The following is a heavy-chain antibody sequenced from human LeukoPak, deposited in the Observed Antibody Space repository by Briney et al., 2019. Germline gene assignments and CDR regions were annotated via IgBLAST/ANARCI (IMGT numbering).Heavy chain of an antibody. CDR1: GGSISSISYY. D-gene: IGHD2-2*01. Sequence: KPSETRSLTCTVAGGSISSISYYWGWIRQPPGKGLEWIGSIYYSGSTYYNPSLKSRVTISVDTSKNQFSLKLSSVTAADTAVYYCASHLSPEIDLVVPAANHWFDPWGQGTLVTVSS. CDR3: ASHLSPEIDLVVPAANHWFDP. V-gene: IGHV4-39*01. J-gene: IGHJ5*02. CDR2: IYYSGST.